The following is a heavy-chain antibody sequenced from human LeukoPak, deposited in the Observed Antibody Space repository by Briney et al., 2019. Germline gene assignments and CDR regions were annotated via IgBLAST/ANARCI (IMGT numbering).Heavy chain of an antibody. CDR3: ASYSGSYSYYYYYYYMDV. CDR1: GGSISSSSYY. D-gene: IGHD1-26*01. V-gene: IGHV4-39*07. Sequence: PSETLSLTCTVSGGSISSSSYYWGWIRQPPGKGLEWIGSIYYSGSTYYNPSLKSRVTISVDTSKNQFSLKLSSVTAADTAVYYCASYSGSYSYYYYYYYMDVWGKGTTVTVSS. CDR2: IYYSGST. J-gene: IGHJ6*03.